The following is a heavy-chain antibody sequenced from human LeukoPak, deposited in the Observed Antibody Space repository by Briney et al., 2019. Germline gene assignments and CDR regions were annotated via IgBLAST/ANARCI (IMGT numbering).Heavy chain of an antibody. J-gene: IGHJ4*02. Sequence: PSETLSLTCTVSGVSISSGGYYWSWIRQHPGKGLEWIGYIYCSGSTYYNPSLKSRVTISVDTSKNQFSLKLSSVTAADTAVYYCARDNYDILTGYPLYYFDYWGQGTLVTVSS. V-gene: IGHV4-31*03. D-gene: IGHD3-9*01. CDR2: IYCSGST. CDR3: ARDNYDILTGYPLYYFDY. CDR1: GVSISSGGYY.